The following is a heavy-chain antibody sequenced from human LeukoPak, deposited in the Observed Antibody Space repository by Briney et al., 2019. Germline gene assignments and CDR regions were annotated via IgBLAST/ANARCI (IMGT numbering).Heavy chain of an antibody. D-gene: IGHD2-2*01. CDR2: ISGSGGST. J-gene: IGHJ4*02. Sequence: GGSLRLSCAASGFTFSSYAMSWVRQAPGKGLGWFSAISGSGGSTYYADYVKGRFTISRDNSKNTLYLQMNSLRAEDTAVYYCAKTSLGVVVPAAFDYWGQGTLVTVSS. V-gene: IGHV3-23*01. CDR1: GFTFSSYA. CDR3: AKTSLGVVVPAAFDY.